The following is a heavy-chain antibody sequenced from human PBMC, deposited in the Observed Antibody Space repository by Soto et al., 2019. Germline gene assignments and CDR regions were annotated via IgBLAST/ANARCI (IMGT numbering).Heavy chain of an antibody. CDR1: GYSISRGYY. Sequence: KPSETLSLTCAVSGYSISRGYYWGWIRQPPGKGLEWIGSMHHSVRTYYNPSLKSRVTISIDTSKNQFSLKLSSVTAADTAVYYCGRDSVNIVVVPAANKSFDPWGPGTL. CDR2: MHHSVRT. CDR3: GRDSVNIVVVPAANKSFDP. V-gene: IGHV4-38-2*02. D-gene: IGHD2-2*01. J-gene: IGHJ5*02.